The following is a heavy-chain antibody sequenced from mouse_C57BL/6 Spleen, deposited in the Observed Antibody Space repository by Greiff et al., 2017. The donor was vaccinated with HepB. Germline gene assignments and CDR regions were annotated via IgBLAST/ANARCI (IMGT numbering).Heavy chain of an antibody. CDR1: GYSITSGYY. CDR2: ISYDGSN. CDR3: ASLTGTNYFDY. J-gene: IGHJ2*01. D-gene: IGHD4-1*01. Sequence: EVQLVESGPGLVKPSQSLSLTCSVTGYSITSGYYWNWIRQFPGNKLEWMGYISYDGSNNYNPSLKNRISITRDTSKNQFFLKLNSVTTEDTATYYCASLTGTNYFDYWGQGTTLTVSS. V-gene: IGHV3-6*01.